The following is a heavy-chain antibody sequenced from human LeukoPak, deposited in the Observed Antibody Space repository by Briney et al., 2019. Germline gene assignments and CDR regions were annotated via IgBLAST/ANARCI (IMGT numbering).Heavy chain of an antibody. J-gene: IGHJ4*02. CDR3: ARDCSSTNCYSSSFDY. CDR2: IYYSGST. D-gene: IGHD2-2*01. CDR1: GGSISSGDYY. Sequence: SGTLSLTCTVSGGSISSGDYYWSWIRQPPGKGLEWIGYIYYSGSTYYDPSLKSRLTISLDTSKNQFSLKLSSVTAADTAVYYCARDCSSTNCYSSSFDYWGQGTLVTVSS. V-gene: IGHV4-30-4*01.